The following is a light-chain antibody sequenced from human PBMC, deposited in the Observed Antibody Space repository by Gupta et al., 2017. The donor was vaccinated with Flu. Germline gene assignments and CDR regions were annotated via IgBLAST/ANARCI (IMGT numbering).Light chain of an antibody. J-gene: IGLJ3*02. CDR2: EVS. CDR3: SSYAGSNNLV. V-gene: IGLV2-8*01. CDR1: SSDVGGYNY. Sequence: VTISCTGTSSDVGGYNYVSGYQQHPGKAPKLMIYEVSKRPSGVPDRFSGSKSGNTASLTVSGLQAEDEADYYCSSYAGSNNLVFGGGTKLTVL.